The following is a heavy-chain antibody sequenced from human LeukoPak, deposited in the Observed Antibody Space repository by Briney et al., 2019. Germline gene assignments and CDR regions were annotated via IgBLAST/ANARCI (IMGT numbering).Heavy chain of an antibody. J-gene: IGHJ3*02. D-gene: IGHD7-27*01. Sequence: GASVKVSCKASGYTFTTNAINWVRQAPGQGLEWMGWINTYTGDPTYAQGFTGRFVFSLDTSAGTAYLEISSLKYEDTALYYCARDGDSTEDAFDIWGQGTMVVVSS. CDR1: GYTFTTNA. CDR2: INTYTGDP. V-gene: IGHV7-4-1*02. CDR3: ARDGDSTEDAFDI.